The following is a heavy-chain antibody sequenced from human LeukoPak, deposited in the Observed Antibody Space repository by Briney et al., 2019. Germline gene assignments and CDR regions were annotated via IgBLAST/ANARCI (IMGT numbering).Heavy chain of an antibody. CDR2: LYCVDDK. D-gene: IGHD3-10*01. CDR1: WFSLSTVGAG. V-gene: IGHV2-5*02. CDR3: AHFPSMIRGVIANIYFDH. J-gene: IGHJ4*02. Sequence: SGPTLVHPTQPLTLTFPFSWFSLSTVGAGVAWIRQPPVKALEWLELLYCVDDKRYSPSLKSRLPIPKDTSKNQVVLTLTNMDPVDTATYYCAHFPSMIRGVIANIYFDHWGQGTLVAVSS.